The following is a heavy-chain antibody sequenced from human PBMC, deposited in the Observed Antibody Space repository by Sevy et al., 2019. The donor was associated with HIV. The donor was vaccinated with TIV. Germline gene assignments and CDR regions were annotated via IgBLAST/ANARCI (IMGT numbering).Heavy chain of an antibody. Sequence: GGSLRLSCAVSGFSFDSYGMTWVHQAPGKGLEWVSGISGSGTRTYYADSVKGRFIISRDNSKNTLYLQMNSLRSEDTGIYYCAKGGGGHYDPDEIGYYFYYYNMDVWGKGTTVTVSS. V-gene: IGHV3-23*01. CDR2: ISGSGTRT. J-gene: IGHJ6*03. D-gene: IGHD3-22*01. CDR1: GFSFDSYG. CDR3: AKGGGGHYDPDEIGYYFYYYNMDV.